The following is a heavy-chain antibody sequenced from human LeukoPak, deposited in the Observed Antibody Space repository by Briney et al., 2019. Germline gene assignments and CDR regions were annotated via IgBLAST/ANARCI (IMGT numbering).Heavy chain of an antibody. CDR1: GGSISSYY. Sequence: SETLSLTCTVSGGSISSYYWSWIRQPPGKGLEWIGSIYYSGSTYYNPSLKSRVTISVDTSKNQFSLKLSSVTAADTAVYYCARVPYHGSGSYYPWGQGTLVTVSS. J-gene: IGHJ5*02. V-gene: IGHV4-39*01. CDR2: IYYSGST. D-gene: IGHD3-10*01. CDR3: ARVPYHGSGSYYP.